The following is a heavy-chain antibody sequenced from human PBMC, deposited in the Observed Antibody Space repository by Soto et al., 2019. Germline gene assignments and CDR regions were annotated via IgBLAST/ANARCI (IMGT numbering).Heavy chain of an antibody. CDR1: GFTISSNY. V-gene: IGHV3-66*01. Sequence: GGSLRLSCAASGFTISSNYMSWVRQAPGKGLEWVSVIYSGGSTYYADSVKGRFTISRDNSKNTLYLQMNSLRAEDTAVYYCARDGAKYSNYYPSYFDYWGQGTLVTVSS. CDR3: ARDGAKYSNYYPSYFDY. CDR2: IYSGGST. J-gene: IGHJ4*02. D-gene: IGHD4-4*01.